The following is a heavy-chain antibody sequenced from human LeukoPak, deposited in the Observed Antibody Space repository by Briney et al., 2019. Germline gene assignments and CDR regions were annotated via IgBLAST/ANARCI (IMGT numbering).Heavy chain of an antibody. CDR1: GFTFSRYA. CDR3: AREYGSVLGDY. D-gene: IGHD3-10*01. J-gene: IGHJ4*02. V-gene: IGHV3-30-3*01. CDR2: LSYDGGGQ. Sequence: GRSLRLSCAASGFTFSRYAMHWVRQAPGKGLEWVALLSYDGGGQYYADSVKGRFTISRDNSKNTLYLQMNSLRAEDTAVYYCAREYGSVLGDYWGQGTLVTVSS.